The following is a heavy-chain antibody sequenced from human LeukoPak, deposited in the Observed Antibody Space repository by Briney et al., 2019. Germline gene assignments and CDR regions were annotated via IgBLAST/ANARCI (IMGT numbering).Heavy chain of an antibody. CDR3: ASRGGVRGVMAYYFDF. CDR2: IYPGDSDT. J-gene: IGHJ4*02. CDR1: GYTFTTYW. V-gene: IGHV5-51*01. Sequence: GESLRISCKGSGYTFTTYWIAWVRQMPGKGLELMGIIYPGDSDTRYSPSFQGQVTLSVDKSINTAYLQWSSLKASDNAMYYCASRGGVRGVMAYYFDFWGQGTLVTVSS. D-gene: IGHD3-10*01.